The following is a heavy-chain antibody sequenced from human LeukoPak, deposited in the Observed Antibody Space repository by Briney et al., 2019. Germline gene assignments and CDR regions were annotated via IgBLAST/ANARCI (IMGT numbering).Heavy chain of an antibody. V-gene: IGHV1-24*01. CDR2: FDPEDGET. Sequence: ASVKVSCKVSGYTLTELSMHWVRQAPGKGREWMGGFDPEDGETIYAQKFQGRVTMTEDTSTDTAYMELSSLRSEDTAVYYCATVGWRMGYNFDYWGQGTLVTVSS. D-gene: IGHD2-8*01. CDR3: ATVGWRMGYNFDY. J-gene: IGHJ4*02. CDR1: GYTLTELS.